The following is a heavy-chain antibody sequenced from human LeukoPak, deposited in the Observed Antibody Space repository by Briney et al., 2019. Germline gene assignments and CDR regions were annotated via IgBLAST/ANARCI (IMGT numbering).Heavy chain of an antibody. CDR2: IYYSGST. D-gene: IGHD3-22*01. CDR3: ARQRYYYDSSGYSALSYFDY. J-gene: IGHJ4*02. CDR1: GGSISSSSYY. Sequence: SETLSLTCTVSGGSISSSSYYWGWIRQPPGKGLEWIGSIYYSGSTYYNPSLKSRVTISVDTSKHQFSLKLSSVTAADTAVYYCARQRYYYDSSGYSALSYFDYWGQGTLVTVSS. V-gene: IGHV4-39*01.